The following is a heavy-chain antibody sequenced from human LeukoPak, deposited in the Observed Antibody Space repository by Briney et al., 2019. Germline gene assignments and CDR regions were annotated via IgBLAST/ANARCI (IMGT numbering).Heavy chain of an antibody. V-gene: IGHV3-30*18. D-gene: IGHD3-22*01. CDR2: ISYDGSNK. CDR3: AKGAIVVVTNYYFDY. Sequence: GGSLRLSCAASGFTFSSYGMHWVRQAPGKGLEWVAVISYDGSNKYYADSVKGRFTISRDNSKNTLYLQMNSLRAEDTAVYYCAKGAIVVVTNYYFDYWGQGTLVTVSS. CDR1: GFTFSSYG. J-gene: IGHJ4*02.